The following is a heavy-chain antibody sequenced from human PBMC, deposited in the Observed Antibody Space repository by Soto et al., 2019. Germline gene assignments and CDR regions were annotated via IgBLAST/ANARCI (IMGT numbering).Heavy chain of an antibody. CDR2: INSGGGST. CDR3: SRDVGTTRGFDY. J-gene: IGHJ4*02. V-gene: IGHV1-46*01. D-gene: IGHD1-1*01. CDR1: GYTFTNYY. Sequence: GASVKVSCKASGYTFTNYYIHWVRQAPGQGLEWMGIINSGGGSTNYAQRFQGRVTMTRDTSTSTVYMELSSLGSEDTAVYYCSRDVGTTRGFDYWGQGTLVTVSS.